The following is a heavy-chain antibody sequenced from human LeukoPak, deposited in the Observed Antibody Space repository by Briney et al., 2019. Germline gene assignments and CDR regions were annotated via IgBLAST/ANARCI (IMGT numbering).Heavy chain of an antibody. V-gene: IGHV4-59*08. J-gene: IGHJ4*02. Sequence: SETLSLTCTVSGDSISSYYWSWIRQPPGKGLEWIGYIYYGGSTGYNPSLMSRVTISVDTSKNQFSLKLSSVTAADTAVYYCARRYCSSTSCHFDYWGQGTLVTVSS. CDR2: IYYGGST. CDR1: GDSISSYY. CDR3: ARRYCSSTSCHFDY. D-gene: IGHD2-2*01.